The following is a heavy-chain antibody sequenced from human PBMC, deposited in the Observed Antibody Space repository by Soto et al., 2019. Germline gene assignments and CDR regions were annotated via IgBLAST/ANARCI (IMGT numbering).Heavy chain of an antibody. CDR1: GFTFSSYG. V-gene: IGHV3-30*18. D-gene: IGHD1-1*01. CDR2: ISYDEINK. J-gene: IGHJ4*02. CDR3: AKSVYNWNDGFFDY. Sequence: QVQLVESGGGVVQPGRSLRLSCAASGFTFSSYGMHWVRQAPGKGLEWVAIISYDEINKYYADSVNGRFTISRDNSKNTLYLQMNRLRAEDTAVYYCAKSVYNWNDGFFDYWGQGTLVTVSS.